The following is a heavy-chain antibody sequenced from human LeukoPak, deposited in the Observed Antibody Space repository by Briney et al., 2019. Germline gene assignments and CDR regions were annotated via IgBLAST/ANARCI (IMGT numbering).Heavy chain of an antibody. J-gene: IGHJ6*02. CDR2: INPTGGST. CDR1: GYVFTNYY. V-gene: IGHV1-46*01. CDR3: ARDPGNGSGSYYKIPPYYYGMDV. Sequence: ASVKVSCKASGYVFTNYYMHWVRQAPGQGLEWMGIINPTGGSTSYAQKFQGRFTMTRDTPTSTVYMELSSLRFEDTAVYYCARDPGNGSGSYYKIPPYYYGMDVWGQGTTVTVSS. D-gene: IGHD3-10*01.